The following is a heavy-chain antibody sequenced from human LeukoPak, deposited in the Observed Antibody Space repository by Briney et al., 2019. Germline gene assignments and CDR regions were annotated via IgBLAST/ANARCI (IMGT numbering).Heavy chain of an antibody. D-gene: IGHD1-1*01. V-gene: IGHV3-23*01. J-gene: IGHJ4*02. CDR1: GFTFSNFA. CDR2: ISGSGHNT. CDR3: ATYRPDPRNEGTNFDY. Sequence: VGSLTLTRAASGFTFSNFAMRWLRQAPGKGLEWVSAISGSGHNTYYAHSVKVRFSLSRDNSKNTLYLQMNSLRVEDTAVYYCATYRPDPRNEGTNFDYWGKGAQVPVTS.